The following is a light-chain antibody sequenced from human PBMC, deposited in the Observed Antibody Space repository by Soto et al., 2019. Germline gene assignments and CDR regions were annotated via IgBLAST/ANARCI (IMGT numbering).Light chain of an antibody. CDR2: GVT. CDR1: NNDIGGYNS. V-gene: IGLV2-14*01. Sequence: QSVLTQPASVSGSPGQSITISCTGSNNDIGGYNSVSWYQQHPGKAPKLLIFGVTNRPSGVSDRFSGSKSGNTASLTISALQAEDEADYYCTSYTSVTIVVFGGGTQLTV. J-gene: IGLJ2*01. CDR3: TSYTSVTIVV.